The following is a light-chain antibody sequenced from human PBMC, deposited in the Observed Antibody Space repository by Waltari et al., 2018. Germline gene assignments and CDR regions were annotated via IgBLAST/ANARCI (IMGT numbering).Light chain of an antibody. V-gene: IGKV3-15*01. CDR2: GAS. Sequence: VLLTQSPAPLSVSPGDTVILSCRASQSVRTNLVWYQQKAGQAPRTLIYGASTRASGVPSRFSGSGSETDFTLIISSLQSEDAAVYFCQQYDVWPPITFGGGTKLEI. CDR1: QSVRTN. CDR3: QQYDVWPPIT. J-gene: IGKJ4*01.